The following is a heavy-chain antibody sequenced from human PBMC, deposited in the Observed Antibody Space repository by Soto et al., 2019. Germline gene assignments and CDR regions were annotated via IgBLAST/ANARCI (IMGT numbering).Heavy chain of an antibody. CDR1: GFTFSNAW. D-gene: IGHD3-3*01. J-gene: IGHJ6*02. CDR2: IKSKTDGGTT. V-gene: IGHV3-15*01. CDR3: TTNVLRFLEWLTYNYYYYGMDV. Sequence: PGGSLRLSCAASGFTFSNAWMSWVRQAPGKGLEWVGRIKSKTDGGTTDYAAPVKGRFTISRDDSKNTLYLQMNSLKTEDTAVYYCTTNVLRFLEWLTYNYYYYGMDVWGQGTTVTVSS.